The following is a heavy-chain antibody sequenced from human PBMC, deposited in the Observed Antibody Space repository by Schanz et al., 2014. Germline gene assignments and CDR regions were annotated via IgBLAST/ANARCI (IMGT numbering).Heavy chain of an antibody. CDR2: INPSGGST. CDR1: GYTFTTYY. D-gene: IGHD3-16*01. J-gene: IGHJ4*02. V-gene: IGHV1-46*01. Sequence: QGQLVQSGAEVKKPGVSVQVSCKASGYTFTTYYIHWVRQAPGQGLEWMGIINPSGGSTSYAQRFQGRVTMTRNTSITTAYLELSSLRSGDTAVYYCTKGRTFGRWGQGTLVTVSS. CDR3: TKGRTFGR.